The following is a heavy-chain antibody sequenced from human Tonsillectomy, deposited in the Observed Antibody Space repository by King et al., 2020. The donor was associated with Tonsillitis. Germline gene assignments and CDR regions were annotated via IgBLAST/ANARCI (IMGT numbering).Heavy chain of an antibody. CDR2: IYYSGST. CDR3: ARALTDDSRTNDAFDI. CDR1: GGSISSGDYY. V-gene: IGHV4-30-4*01. D-gene: IGHD3-22*01. Sequence: QLQESGPGLVKPSQTLSLTCTVSGGSISSGDYYWSWIRQPPGKGLEWIGYIYYSGSTYYNPSLKSRVTISVDTSKNQFSLKLSSVTAADTAVYYCARALTDDSRTNDAFDIWGQGTMVTVSS. J-gene: IGHJ3*02.